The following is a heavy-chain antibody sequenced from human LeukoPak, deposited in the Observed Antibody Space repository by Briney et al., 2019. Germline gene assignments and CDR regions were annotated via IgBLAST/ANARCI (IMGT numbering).Heavy chain of an antibody. J-gene: IGHJ4*02. CDR2: ISSSGSYI. CDR1: RFTFSSYS. V-gene: IGHV3-21*04. CDR3: AKVSFGGIIGRDYFDY. Sequence: GGSLRLSCAASRFTFSSYSMNWVRQAPGKGLEWVSSISSSGSYIYYADSVKGRFTISRDNAKNSLYLQMNSLRADDTAVYYCAKVSFGGIIGRDYFDYWGQGTLVTVSS. D-gene: IGHD3-16*02.